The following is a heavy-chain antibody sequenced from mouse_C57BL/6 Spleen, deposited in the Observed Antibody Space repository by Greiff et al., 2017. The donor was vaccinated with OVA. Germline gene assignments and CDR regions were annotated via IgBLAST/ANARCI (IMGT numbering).Heavy chain of an antibody. V-gene: IGHV1-55*01. CDR3: ARGADTAVRDWYFDV. CDR2: IYPGSGST. D-gene: IGHD1-2*01. CDR1: GYTFTSYW. J-gene: IGHJ1*03. Sequence: QVQLQQPGAELVKPGASVKMSCKASGYTFTSYWITWVKQRPGQGLEWIGDIYPGSGSTKYNEKFKSKATLTVDTSSSTAYMQLSSLTSEDSAVYYCARGADTAVRDWYFDVWGTGTTVTVSS.